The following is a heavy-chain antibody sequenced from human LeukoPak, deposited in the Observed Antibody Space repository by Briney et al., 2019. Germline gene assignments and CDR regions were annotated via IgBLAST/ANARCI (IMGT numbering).Heavy chain of an antibody. Sequence: PGGSLRLSCAASGFTFSNYDMHWVRQATGKGLEWVSAIGSAGDIYYLGSVKGRFTISRENAKNSLYLQMNSLRPGDTALYYCANTYYYDSSGYTTFDYWGQGTLVTVSS. CDR3: ANTYYYDSSGYTTFDY. J-gene: IGHJ4*02. V-gene: IGHV3-13*01. CDR1: GFTFSNYD. CDR2: IGSAGDI. D-gene: IGHD3-22*01.